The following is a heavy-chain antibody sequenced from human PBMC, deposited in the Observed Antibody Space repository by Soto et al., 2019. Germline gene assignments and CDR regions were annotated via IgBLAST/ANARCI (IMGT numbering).Heavy chain of an antibody. CDR3: VSHIVVVTAIGFDY. CDR1: GFTFSSYG. Sequence: GGSLRLSCAASGFTFSSYGMHWVRQAPGKGLEWVAVISYDGSNKYYADSVKGRFTISRDNSKNTLYLQMNSLRAEDTAVYYCVSHIVVVTAIGFDYWGQGTLVTVSS. D-gene: IGHD2-21*02. J-gene: IGHJ4*02. CDR2: ISYDGSNK. V-gene: IGHV3-30*03.